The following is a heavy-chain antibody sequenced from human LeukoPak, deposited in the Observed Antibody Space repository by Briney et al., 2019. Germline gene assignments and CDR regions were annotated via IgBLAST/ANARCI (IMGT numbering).Heavy chain of an antibody. J-gene: IGHJ6*03. D-gene: IGHD3-3*01. V-gene: IGHV4-39*07. CDR2: IYYGGST. CDR1: GDSISSSSDF. CDR3: ARGKIVRLIWSGYYTGDYYYYMDV. Sequence: SETLSLTCPVSGDSISSSSDFWGWIRQPPGKGLEWIGSIYYGGSTNYNPSLKSRVTISVDTSKNQLSLKVRSVTAADTAVYYCARGKIVRLIWSGYYTGDYYYYMDVWGKGTTVTVSS.